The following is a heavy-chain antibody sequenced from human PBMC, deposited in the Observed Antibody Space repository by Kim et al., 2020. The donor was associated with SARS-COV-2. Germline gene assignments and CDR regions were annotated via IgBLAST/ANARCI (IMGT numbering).Heavy chain of an antibody. D-gene: IGHD6-13*01. Sequence: GGSLRLSCAASGFTFSSYAMSWVRQAPGKGLEWVSAISGSGGSTYYADSVKGRFTISRDNSKNTLYLQMNSLRAEDTAVYYCAKDRNPGIAAAGTSGFDYWGQGTLVTVSS. J-gene: IGHJ4*02. CDR1: GFTFSSYA. CDR2: ISGSGGST. V-gene: IGHV3-23*01. CDR3: AKDRNPGIAAAGTSGFDY.